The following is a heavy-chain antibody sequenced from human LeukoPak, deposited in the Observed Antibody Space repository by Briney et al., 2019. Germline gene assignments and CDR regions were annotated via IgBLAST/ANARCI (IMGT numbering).Heavy chain of an antibody. V-gene: IGHV3-21*01. CDR2: ISSSSSYI. CDR3: ARAGGGGLRQASWFDP. J-gene: IGHJ5*01. CDR1: GFTFSSYS. D-gene: IGHD2-15*01. Sequence: NPGGSLRLSCAASGFTFSSYSMNWVRQAPGKGLEWVSSISSSSSYIYYADSVKGRFTTSRDNAKNSLYLQMNSLRAEDTAVSFCARAGGGGLRQASWFDPWGQGTPVTVSS.